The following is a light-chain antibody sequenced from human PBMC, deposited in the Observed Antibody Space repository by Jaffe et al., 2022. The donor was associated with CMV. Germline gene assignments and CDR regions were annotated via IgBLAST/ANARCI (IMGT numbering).Light chain of an antibody. CDR1: SLRSYY. CDR2: GKN. J-gene: IGLJ2*01. Sequence: SSELTQDPAVSVALGQTVRITCQGDSLRSYYASWYQQKPGQAPVLVIYGKNNRPSGIPDRFSGSSSGNTASLTITGAQAEDEADYYCNSRDTSVNFVIFGGGTKLTVL. V-gene: IGLV3-19*01. CDR3: NSRDTSVNFVI.